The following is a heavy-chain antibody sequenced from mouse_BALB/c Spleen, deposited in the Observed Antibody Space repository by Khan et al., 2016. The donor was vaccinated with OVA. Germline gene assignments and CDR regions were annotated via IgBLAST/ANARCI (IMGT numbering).Heavy chain of an antibody. V-gene: IGHV1-81*01. CDR3: ARGYDDDGAGLVY. D-gene: IGHD2-4*01. CDR1: GYRFTDYV. J-gene: IGHJ3*01. CDR2: IYTGSGTT. Sequence: QVQLQQSGPELVKPGASVKMSCKASGYRFTDYVISWVKQRTGQGLEWIGEIYTGSGTTYYDEKFKGKATLTADKSSNTAYLQFSSLTSEGSAVSCCARGYDDDGAGLVYWGHGTLVTVSP.